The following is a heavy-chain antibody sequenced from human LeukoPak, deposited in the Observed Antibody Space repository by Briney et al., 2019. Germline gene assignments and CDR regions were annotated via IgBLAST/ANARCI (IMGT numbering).Heavy chain of an antibody. CDR3: ARVGAYDAFDI. CDR1: GFTFSSYW. Sequence: PGGSLRLSCAASGFTFSSYWMHWVRQAPGKGLVWVSRINSDGSSTSYADSVKGRFTISRDNAKNTLYLQMNSLGGEDTAVYYCARVGAYDAFDIWGQGTMVTVSS. J-gene: IGHJ3*02. V-gene: IGHV3-74*01. CDR2: INSDGSST.